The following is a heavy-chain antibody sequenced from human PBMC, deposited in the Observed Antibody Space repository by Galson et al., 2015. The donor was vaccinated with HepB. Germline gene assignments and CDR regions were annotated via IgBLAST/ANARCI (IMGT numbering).Heavy chain of an antibody. CDR2: INAGNGNT. D-gene: IGHD2-2*01. CDR3: AGDPYCSSTSCYDNWFDP. J-gene: IGHJ5*02. Sequence: SVKVSCKASGYTFTSYTLHWVRQAPGQRLEWMGWINAGNGNTKYSQRFQGRVTITRDTSASTAYMELGSLRSEDTAVYYCAGDPYCSSTSCYDNWFDPWGQGTLVTVSS. V-gene: IGHV1-3*01. CDR1: GYTFTSYT.